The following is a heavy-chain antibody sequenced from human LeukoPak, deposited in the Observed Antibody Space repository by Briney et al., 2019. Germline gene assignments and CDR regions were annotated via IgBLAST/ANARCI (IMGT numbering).Heavy chain of an antibody. D-gene: IGHD3-22*01. J-gene: IGHJ4*02. CDR3: ARDYYDSSGYYGY. Sequence: GGSLXXXCAASGFNXXXXXXXWVRQAPGXXXXXXAVISXDXNNKYYAXXXXGXFXIXRDNSKNTLYLQMNSLRXEDTAVYYCARDYYDSSGYYGYWGQGTLVTVSS. CDR2: ISXDXNNK. V-gene: IGHV3-30-3*01. CDR1: GFNXXXXX.